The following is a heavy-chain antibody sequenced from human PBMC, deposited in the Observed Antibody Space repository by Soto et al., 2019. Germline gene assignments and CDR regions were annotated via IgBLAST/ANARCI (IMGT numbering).Heavy chain of an antibody. V-gene: IGHV3-21*01. Sequence: PGGSLRLSCAASGFTFSSYSMNWVRQAPGKGLEWVSSISSSSSYIYYADSVKGRFTISRDNAKNSLYLQMNSLRAEDTAVYYCASDLGRGWLQLRLIGEYFQHWGQGTLVTVSS. CDR3: ASDLGRGWLQLRLIGEYFQH. CDR1: GFTFSSYS. J-gene: IGHJ1*01. CDR2: ISSSSSYI. D-gene: IGHD5-12*01.